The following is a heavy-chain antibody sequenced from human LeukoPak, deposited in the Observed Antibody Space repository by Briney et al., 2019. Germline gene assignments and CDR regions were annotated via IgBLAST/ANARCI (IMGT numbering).Heavy chain of an antibody. CDR2: ISGSGGRT. D-gene: IGHD3-10*01. J-gene: IGHJ4*02. CDR1: GFTFSSFA. CDR3: AKGGPERIYYGSGSYYNVNPLIDY. V-gene: IGHV3-23*01. Sequence: GGSLRLSCAASGFTFSSFAMSWVRQAPGKGLEWVSAISGSGGRTYYADSVKGRFTISRDNSKNTLNLQMNSLRAEDTAVYYCAKGGPERIYYGSGSYYNVNPLIDYWGQGTLVTVSS.